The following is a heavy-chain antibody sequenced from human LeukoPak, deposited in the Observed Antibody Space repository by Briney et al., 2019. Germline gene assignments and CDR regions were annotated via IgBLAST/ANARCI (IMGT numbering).Heavy chain of an antibody. J-gene: IGHJ4*02. Sequence: SETLSLTCTVSGYSISSGYYWGWIRQPPGKGLEWIGSIYHSGDTYYNPSLKSRVTISVDTSKNQFSLKLRSVTAADTAVYCCARDSSGPGNFDSWGQGTQVTVSS. CDR3: ARDSSGPGNFDS. CDR2: IYHSGDT. CDR1: GYSISSGYY. V-gene: IGHV4-38-2*02. D-gene: IGHD3-10*01.